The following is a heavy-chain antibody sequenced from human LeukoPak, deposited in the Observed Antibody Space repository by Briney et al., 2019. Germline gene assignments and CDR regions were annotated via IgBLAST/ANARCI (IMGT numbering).Heavy chain of an antibody. D-gene: IGHD5-12*01. Sequence: GASVKVSCKASGYTFTSYDINWVRQATGQGLEWMGWMNPNSGNTGYAQKFQGRVTMTRNTSISTAYMELRSLRSDDTAVYYCTRGLQENLAWLQAFSAFDIWGQGTMVTVSS. CDR3: TRGLQENLAWLQAFSAFDI. CDR1: GYTFTSYD. CDR2: MNPNSGNT. V-gene: IGHV1-8*01. J-gene: IGHJ3*02.